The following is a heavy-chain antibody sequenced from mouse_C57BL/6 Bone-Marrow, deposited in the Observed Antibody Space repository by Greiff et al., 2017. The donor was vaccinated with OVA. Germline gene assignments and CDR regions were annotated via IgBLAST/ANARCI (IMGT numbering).Heavy chain of an antibody. D-gene: IGHD2-2*01. Sequence: QVQLQQSGAELARPGASVKLSCKASGYTFTSYGISWVKQRTGQGLEWIGEIYPRSGNTYYNEKFKGKATLTADKSSSTAYMELRSLTSEDSAVYFCASLSIYYGYDRCAYWGQGTLVTVSA. CDR1: GYTFTSYG. V-gene: IGHV1-81*01. J-gene: IGHJ3*01. CDR3: ASLSIYYGYDRCAY. CDR2: IYPRSGNT.